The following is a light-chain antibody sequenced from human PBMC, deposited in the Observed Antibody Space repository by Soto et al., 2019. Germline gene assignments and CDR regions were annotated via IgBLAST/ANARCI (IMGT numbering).Light chain of an antibody. CDR3: QHRNNRPFS. CDR1: QTVSSSY. J-gene: IGKJ3*01. CDR2: DAS. Sequence: EIVLTQSPATLSLSPGERATLSCGASQTVSSSYLAWYQQRPGQAPRLLIYDASNRATGIPARFSGSGSGTDFTLTISSLEPEDFAVYYCQHRNNRPFSFGPGTKVDIK. V-gene: IGKV3-11*01.